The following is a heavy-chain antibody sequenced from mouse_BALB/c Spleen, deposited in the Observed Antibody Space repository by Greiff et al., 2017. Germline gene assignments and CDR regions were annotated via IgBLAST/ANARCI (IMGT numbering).Heavy chain of an antibody. J-gene: IGHJ3*01. Sequence: VQGVESGPGLVAPSQSLSITCTVSGFSLTGYAVNWVRQPPGKGLEWLGMIWGDGSTDYNSALKSRLSISKDNSKSQVFLKMNSLQTDDTARYYCARDQGYGNFAWFAYWGQGTLVTVSA. CDR2: IWGDGST. V-gene: IGHV2-6-7*01. CDR3: ARDQGYGNFAWFAY. D-gene: IGHD2-10*02. CDR1: GFSLTGYA.